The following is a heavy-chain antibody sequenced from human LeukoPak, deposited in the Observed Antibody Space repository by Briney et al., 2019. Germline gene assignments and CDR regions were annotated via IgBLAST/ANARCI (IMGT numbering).Heavy chain of an antibody. Sequence: SETLSLTCTVSLDSTTSNFWSWVRQPPGKGLEWIGEIHRSGSPNYNPSLQSRVTISIDRSGNQIALELSSVTAADTAVYYCAREILGGFNPGAYWGQGTLVTVSS. D-gene: IGHD1-14*01. CDR1: LDSTTSNF. V-gene: IGHV4-4*02. J-gene: IGHJ4*02. CDR3: AREILGGFNPGAY. CDR2: IHRSGSP.